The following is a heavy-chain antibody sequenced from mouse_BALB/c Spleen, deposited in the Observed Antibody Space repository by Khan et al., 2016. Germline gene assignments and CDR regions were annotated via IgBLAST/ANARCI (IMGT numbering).Heavy chain of an antibody. Sequence: EVELVESGGGLVKPGGSLKLSCAASGFNFSSYTMSWVRQTPEKRLEWVVTISSGGSYTYYPDNMKGRFTISSDNAKNTLYPTISSLKSEDTATYNCRSDGAGGFAYWGQGTLVTVSA. CDR2: ISSGGSYT. J-gene: IGHJ3*01. CDR3: RSDGAGGFAY. V-gene: IGHV5-6-4*01. CDR1: GFNFSSYT.